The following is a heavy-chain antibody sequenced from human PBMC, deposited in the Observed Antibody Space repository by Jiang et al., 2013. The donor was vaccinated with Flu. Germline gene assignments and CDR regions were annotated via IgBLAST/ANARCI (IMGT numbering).Heavy chain of an antibody. J-gene: IGHJ6*03. CDR2: IYYSGST. CDR3: ARQPVTLLWFGDTGYMDV. Sequence: LLKPSETLSLTCTVSGGSISSSSYYWGWIRQPPGKGLEWIGSIYYSGSTYYNPSLKSRVTISVDTSKNQFSLKLSSVTAADTAVYYCARQPVTLLWFGDTGYMDVWGKGTTVTVSS. D-gene: IGHD3-10*01. V-gene: IGHV4-39*01. CDR1: GGSISSSSYY.